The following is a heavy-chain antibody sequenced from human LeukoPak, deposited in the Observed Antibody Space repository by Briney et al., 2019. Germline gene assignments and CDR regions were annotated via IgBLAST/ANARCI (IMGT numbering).Heavy chain of an antibody. CDR3: AREVVVAALRPRRQRNWFDP. CDR2: INPNSGGT. V-gene: IGHV1-2*02. CDR1: GYTFTGYY. D-gene: IGHD2-2*01. Sequence: GASVKVSCKASGYTFTGYYMHWVRQAPGQGLEWMGWINPNSGGTNYAQKFQGRVTMTRDTSISTAYMELSRLRSDDTAVYYCAREVVVAALRPRRQRNWFDPWGQGTLVTVSS. J-gene: IGHJ5*02.